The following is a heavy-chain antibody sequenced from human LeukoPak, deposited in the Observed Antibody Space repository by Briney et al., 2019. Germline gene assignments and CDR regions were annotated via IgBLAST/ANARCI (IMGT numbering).Heavy chain of an antibody. J-gene: IGHJ4*02. CDR3: ARVSYYYDSSGYYSTFDY. D-gene: IGHD3-22*01. CDR1: GYTFTGYY. CDR2: INPNSGGT. V-gene: IGHV1-2*02. Sequence: ASVKVSCKASGYTFTGYYMHWVRQAPGQGLEWMGWINPNSGGTNYAQKFQGRVTMTRDTSISTAYMELSRLRSDDTAVYYCARVSYYYDSSGYYSTFDYWGQGTLVTVSS.